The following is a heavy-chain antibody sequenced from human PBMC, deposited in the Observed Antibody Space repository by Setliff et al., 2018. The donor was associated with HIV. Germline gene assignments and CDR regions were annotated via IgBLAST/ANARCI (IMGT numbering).Heavy chain of an antibody. D-gene: IGHD3-22*01. V-gene: IGHV1-2*04. J-gene: IGHJ4*02. CDR2: INPKSDGT. CDR1: GYSFTDYY. CDR3: ARGMDYYDTSGYYQYYFDY. Sequence: GASVKVSCKASGYSFTDYYIHWVRQAPGQGLEWMGWINPKSDGTNYAQKFQGWITMTRDKSISTAYMELSRLRSDDTAVYYCARGMDYYDTSGYYQYYFDYWGQGTLVTVSS.